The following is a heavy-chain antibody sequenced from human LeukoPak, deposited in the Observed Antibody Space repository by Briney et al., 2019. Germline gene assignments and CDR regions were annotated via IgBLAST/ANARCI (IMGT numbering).Heavy chain of an antibody. Sequence: QSGRSLRLSCAASGFTFSSYGMHWVRQAPGKGLEWVAVISYDGSNKYYADSVKGRFTISRDNSKNTLYLQMNSLRAEDTAVYYCAKSSRAAAGTEKDYYYYYYMDVWGKGTTVTVSS. V-gene: IGHV3-30*18. J-gene: IGHJ6*03. CDR2: ISYDGSNK. CDR3: AKSSRAAAGTEKDYYYYYYMDV. D-gene: IGHD6-13*01. CDR1: GFTFSSYG.